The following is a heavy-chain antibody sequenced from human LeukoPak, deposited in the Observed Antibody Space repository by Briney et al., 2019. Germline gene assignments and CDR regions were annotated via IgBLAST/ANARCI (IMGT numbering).Heavy chain of an antibody. CDR1: GGSISSGGYY. D-gene: IGHD3-3*01. J-gene: IGHJ4*02. V-gene: IGHV4-61*08. CDR2: IYYSGST. Sequence: PSETLSLTCTVSGGSISSGGYYWSWIRQHPGKGLEWIGYIYYSGSTNYNPSLKSRVTISVDTSKNQFSLKLSSVTAADTAVYYCAREMLNYDFWSGYQQIGPYFDYWGQGTLVTVSS. CDR3: AREMLNYDFWSGYQQIGPYFDY.